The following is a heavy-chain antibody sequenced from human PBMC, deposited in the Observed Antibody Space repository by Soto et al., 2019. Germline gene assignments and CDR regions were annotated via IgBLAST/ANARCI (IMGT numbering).Heavy chain of an antibody. J-gene: IGHJ3*02. CDR3: ATSPQMVLVPPAITDAFDI. CDR2: CDPEDGEI. Sequence: QVQLVQSGAEVKKPGASVKVSCKVSGHTLTEISMHWVRQAPGKGLEWMGGCDPEDGEIIYAQKFQGRVTMTEDASTDTADMELSSLRSEDTAVYYCATSPQMVLVPPAITDAFDIWGQGTMVTVSS. V-gene: IGHV1-24*01. CDR1: GHTLTEIS. D-gene: IGHD2-2*01.